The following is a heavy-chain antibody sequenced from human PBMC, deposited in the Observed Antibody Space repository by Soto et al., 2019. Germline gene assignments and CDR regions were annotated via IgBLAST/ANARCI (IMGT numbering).Heavy chain of an antibody. CDR3: ARDLRSGPFDY. V-gene: IGHV3-33*02. D-gene: IGHD2-8*02. J-gene: IGHJ4*02. CDR1: GFTFNSYV. CDR2: IWYDGSNK. Sequence: GETLRLSCTASGFTFNSYVMHWVRKAQGKGLEWVAVIWYDGSNKYYADSAKGRFTISRDNSTNTLYLQMNSLRAEDTAIYYCARDLRSGPFDYWGQGTLVTVSS.